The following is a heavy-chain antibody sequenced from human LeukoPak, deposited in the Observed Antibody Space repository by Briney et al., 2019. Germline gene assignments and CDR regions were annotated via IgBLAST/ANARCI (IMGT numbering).Heavy chain of an antibody. J-gene: IGHJ3*02. Sequence: GESLKISCKGSGYSFTTYWIGWVRQMPGKGLEWMGMIYPGDFDTKYSPSFQGQVTISVDRSITTAYLQWSSLKASDTAMYYCARLNDGFDIWGQGAMVIVSS. V-gene: IGHV5-51*01. CDR1: GYSFTTYW. CDR3: ARLNDGFDI. CDR2: IYPGDFDT.